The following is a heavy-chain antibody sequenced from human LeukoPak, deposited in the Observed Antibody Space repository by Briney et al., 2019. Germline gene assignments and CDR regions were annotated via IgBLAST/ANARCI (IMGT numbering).Heavy chain of an antibody. D-gene: IGHD3-9*01. CDR3: ARGALYYDILTGYYIAGDYYYYMDV. CDR2: IYYSGST. J-gene: IGHJ6*03. Sequence: SETLSLTCTVSGGSISSSSYSWGWIRQPPGKGLEWIGSIYYSGSTYYNPSLKSRVTISVDTSKNQFSLKLSSVTAADTAVYYCARGALYYDILTGYYIAGDYYYYMDVWGKGTTVTISS. V-gene: IGHV4-39*07. CDR1: GGSISSSSYS.